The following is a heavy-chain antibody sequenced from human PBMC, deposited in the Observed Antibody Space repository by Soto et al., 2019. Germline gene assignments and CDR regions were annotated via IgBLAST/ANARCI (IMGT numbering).Heavy chain of an antibody. V-gene: IGHV3-48*01. D-gene: IGHD3-3*01. CDR1: GFTFSSYS. CDR2: ISSSSSTI. J-gene: IGHJ3*02. Sequence: GGSLRLSCAASGFTFSSYSMNWVRQAPGKGLEWVSYISSSSSTIYYADSVKGRFTISRDNAKNSLYLQMNSLRAEDTAVYYCAREWDSSIFGVGHDAFDIWGQGTMVTVSS. CDR3: AREWDSSIFGVGHDAFDI.